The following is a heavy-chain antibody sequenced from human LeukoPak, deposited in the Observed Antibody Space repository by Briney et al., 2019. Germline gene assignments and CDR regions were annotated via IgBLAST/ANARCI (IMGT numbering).Heavy chain of an antibody. D-gene: IGHD5-18*01. CDR3: ARGGVYTYGYLPLDY. V-gene: IGHV3-30-3*01. Sequence: GGSLRLSCAASGFTFSNYAMHWVRQAPGKGLEWVAVISYDGTNKYYTDSVGGRFTISRDNSKNTLSLQMNSLRAEDTAVYYCARGGVYTYGYLPLDYWGQGTLVTVSS. CDR1: GFTFSNYA. CDR2: ISYDGTNK. J-gene: IGHJ4*02.